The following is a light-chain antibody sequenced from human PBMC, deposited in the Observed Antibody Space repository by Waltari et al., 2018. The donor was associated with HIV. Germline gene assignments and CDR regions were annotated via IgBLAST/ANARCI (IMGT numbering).Light chain of an antibody. Sequence: QSPLTQPASVSGSPGQPVTITCNGSRSDVGSTMSVSWYQRHPGKGPRLLIYNVNSRPSGVSSRFSGSKSGNTASLTISVLQTDDEADYYCAAWDDSLNGVVFGGGTKLTVL. V-gene: IGLV2-14*03. J-gene: IGLJ2*01. CDR3: AAWDDSLNGVV. CDR2: NVN. CDR1: RSDVGSTMS.